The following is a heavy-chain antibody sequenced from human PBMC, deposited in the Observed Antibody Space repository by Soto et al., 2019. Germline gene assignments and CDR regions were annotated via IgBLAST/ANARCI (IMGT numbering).Heavy chain of an antibody. J-gene: IGHJ3*02. CDR1: GYSFTSYW. CDR2: IYPGDSDT. Sequence: PGESLKISCKGSGYSFTSYWIGWVRQMPGKGLEWMGIIYPGDSDTRYSPSFQGQVTIPADKSISTAYLQWSSLKASDTAMYYCARRRSIVVVTAIPNDAFDIWGQGTMVTVSS. CDR3: ARRRSIVVVTAIPNDAFDI. D-gene: IGHD2-21*02. V-gene: IGHV5-51*01.